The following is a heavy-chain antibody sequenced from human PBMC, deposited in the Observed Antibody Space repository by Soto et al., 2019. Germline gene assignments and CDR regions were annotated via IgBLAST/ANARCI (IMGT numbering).Heavy chain of an antibody. CDR3: ARQRYLDWLLGY. CDR2: IYYSGST. Sequence: PLETLSLTCTVSGGSISSSSYYWGWIRQPPGKGLEWIGSIYYSGSTYYNPSLKSRVTISVDTSKNQFSLKLSYVTAADTDVYYCARQRYLDWLLGYWGQGILVTV. J-gene: IGHJ4*02. CDR1: GGSISSSSYY. D-gene: IGHD3-9*01. V-gene: IGHV4-39*01.